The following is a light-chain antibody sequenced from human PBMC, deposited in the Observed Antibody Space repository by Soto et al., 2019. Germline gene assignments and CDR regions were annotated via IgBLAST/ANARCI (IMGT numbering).Light chain of an antibody. J-gene: IGLJ1*01. CDR2: DVN. V-gene: IGLV2-14*01. CDR1: SSDVGAYNY. CDR3: SSYTSDTTYV. Sequence: QSALTQPASVSGSPGQSITISCTGTSSDVGAYNYDSWYQQHPGKVPKLIIYDVNNRPSGVSNRFSGSKSGNTASLTISGLQTEDEADYYCSSYTSDTTYVFGTGTKVTV.